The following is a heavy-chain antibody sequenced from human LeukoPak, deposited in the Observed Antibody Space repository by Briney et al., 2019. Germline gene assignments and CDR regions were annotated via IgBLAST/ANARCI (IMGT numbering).Heavy chain of an antibody. Sequence: PGGSLRLSCAASGFTFSTYGMSWVRQAPGKGLEWVSSITLSGGGTTYVDSVKGRFTITRDNSKNTLYLQMNSLGAEDTAVYYYWENLLGDASYSWYFDLWGRGTLVTVSS. CDR2: ITLSGGGT. CDR3: WENLLGDASYSWYFDL. CDR1: GFTFSTYG. D-gene: IGHD3-16*01. J-gene: IGHJ2*01. V-gene: IGHV3-23*01.